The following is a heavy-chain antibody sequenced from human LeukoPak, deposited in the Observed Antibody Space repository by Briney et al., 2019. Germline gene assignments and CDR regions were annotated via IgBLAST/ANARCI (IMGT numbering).Heavy chain of an antibody. CDR1: GFTFSSYW. Sequence: GGSLRLSCVASGFTFSSYWMHWVRHGPRKGLVWVSRINGDGRNINYADSVRGRFTISRDNAKNTLYLQMNSLTVEDTAVYYCTRDQTLSGSGPHFGDWGQGTLVTVSS. D-gene: IGHD6-19*01. CDR2: INGDGRNI. J-gene: IGHJ4*02. CDR3: TRDQTLSGSGPHFGD. V-gene: IGHV3-74*01.